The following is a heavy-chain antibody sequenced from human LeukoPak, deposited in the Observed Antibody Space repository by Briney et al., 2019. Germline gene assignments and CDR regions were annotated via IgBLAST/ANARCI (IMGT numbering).Heavy chain of an antibody. D-gene: IGHD2-21*01. V-gene: IGHV4-59*01. J-gene: IGHJ5*02. CDR3: ATTYSRSGDDWFDP. CDR1: GGSISRNY. Sequence: SETLSLTCTVSGGSISRNYWSWIRKSAGRGLEWIGYIYYSGSTHYNPSLKSRVTMSIDTSKNKFPLKLSSATAADTAIYYCATTYSRSGDDWFDPWGQGILVTVSS. CDR2: IYYSGST.